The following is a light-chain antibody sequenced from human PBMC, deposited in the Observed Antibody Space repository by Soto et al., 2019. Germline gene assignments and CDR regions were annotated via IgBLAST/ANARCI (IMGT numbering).Light chain of an antibody. Sequence: DIQMTQSPSSLSGSVGDNFIITCRASQSISTFLNWYQQNPGKAPKLLIYGASSLQSGVQSRFIGSGSGTDFTLSINSLRPEDFATYYCQQSFNVQVTFDRGTKADIK. V-gene: IGKV1-39*01. CDR1: QSISTF. CDR3: QQSFNVQVT. CDR2: GAS. J-gene: IGKJ3*01.